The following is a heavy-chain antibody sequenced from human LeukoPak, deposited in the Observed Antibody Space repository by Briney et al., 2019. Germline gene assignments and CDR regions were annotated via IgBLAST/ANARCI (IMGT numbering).Heavy chain of an antibody. D-gene: IGHD2-2*01. CDR3: ARAQEDIVVVPAASDAFDI. Sequence: GGSLRLSCAASGFTFSDYYMSWIRQAPGKGLEWVSYISSSGSTIYYADSVKGRFTISRDNAKNSLYLQMNSLRAEDTAVYYCARAQEDIVVVPAASDAFDIWGQGTMVTVSS. V-gene: IGHV3-11*04. CDR1: GFTFSDYY. CDR2: ISSSGSTI. J-gene: IGHJ3*02.